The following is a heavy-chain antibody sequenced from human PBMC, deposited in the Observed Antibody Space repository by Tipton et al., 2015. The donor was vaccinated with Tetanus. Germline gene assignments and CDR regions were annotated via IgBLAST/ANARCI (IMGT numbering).Heavy chain of an antibody. J-gene: IGHJ4*02. Sequence: SLRLSCAASGFTFSSYSMTWVRQSPGKGLEWVSAISASGDSTYYADFVKCRFIISRDTSKNTLYLQMNSLRAEDTAVYYCARSASPFDYWGQGPLVTVSS. V-gene: IGHV3-23*01. CDR2: ISASGDST. CDR3: ARSASPFDY. CDR1: GFTFSSYS.